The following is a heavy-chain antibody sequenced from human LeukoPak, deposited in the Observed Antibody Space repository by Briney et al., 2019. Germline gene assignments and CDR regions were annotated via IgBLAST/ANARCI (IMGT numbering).Heavy chain of an antibody. CDR2: ISAYIGNT. V-gene: IGHV1-18*01. CDR3: ARDGGNMRGWAFDV. J-gene: IGHJ3*01. Sequence: GASVKVSCKASGYTFTNYGISWVRQASGQGLEWMGWISAYIGNTDYAQNLQGRVTMTTDTSTSTAYMELRGLRSDDTAVYYCARDGGNMRGWAFDVWGQGTMVTVSS. D-gene: IGHD4-23*01. CDR1: GYTFTNYG.